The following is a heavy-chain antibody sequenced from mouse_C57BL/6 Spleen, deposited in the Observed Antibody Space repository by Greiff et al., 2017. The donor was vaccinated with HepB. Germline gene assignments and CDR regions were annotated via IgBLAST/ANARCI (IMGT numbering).Heavy chain of an antibody. Sequence: QVQLQQPGAELVKPGASVKLSCKASGYTFTSYWMHWVKQRPGQGLEWIGMIHPNSGSTNYNEKFKSKATLTVDKSSSTAYMQLSSLTSEDSAVYYCAISYYSHYAYAMDYWGQGTSVTVSS. CDR3: AISYYSHYAYAMDY. D-gene: IGHD2-5*01. CDR2: IHPNSGST. J-gene: IGHJ4*01. CDR1: GYTFTSYW. V-gene: IGHV1-64*01.